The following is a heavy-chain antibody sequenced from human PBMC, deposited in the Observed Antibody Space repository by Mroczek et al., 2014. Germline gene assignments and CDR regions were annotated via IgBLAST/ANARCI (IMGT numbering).Heavy chain of an antibody. Sequence: QVQLQQWGPGLVKPSETLSLTCTVSGGSISSSSYYWGWIRQPPGKGLEWIGSIYYSGSTYYNPSLKSRVTISVDTSKNQFSLKLSSVTAADTAVYYCARHVRYCTNGVCDSIDYWGQGTLVTVSS. D-gene: IGHD2-8*01. CDR2: IYYSGST. CDR3: ARHVRYCTNGVCDSIDY. V-gene: IGHV4-39*01. CDR1: GGSISSSSYY. J-gene: IGHJ4*02.